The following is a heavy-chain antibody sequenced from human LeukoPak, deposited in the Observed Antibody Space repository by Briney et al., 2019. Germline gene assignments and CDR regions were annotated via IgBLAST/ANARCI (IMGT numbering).Heavy chain of an antibody. J-gene: IGHJ4*02. CDR2: ISGSGGST. D-gene: IGHD2-2*02. CDR1: GFTFSSYA. V-gene: IGHV3-23*01. Sequence: PGGSLRLSCAASGFTFSSYAMSWVRQAPGKGLEWASAISGSGGSTYYADSVKGRFTISRDNSKNTLYLQMNSLRAEDTAVYYCARAYCSTTTCYRVHFDYWGQGTLVTVSS. CDR3: ARAYCSTTTCYRVHFDY.